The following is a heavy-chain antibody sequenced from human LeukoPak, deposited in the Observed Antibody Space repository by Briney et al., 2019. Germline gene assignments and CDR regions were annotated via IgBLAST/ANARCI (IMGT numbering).Heavy chain of an antibody. Sequence: GRPLRPPCTTLGTSLRTTSITWFGKAPGKGLEWVSYIQKDRSEEKYVDSVKGRFTISRDNTKNSLYLQMGSLRVEDTAVYYCTKEGMWGQGTMVTVSS. CDR3: TKEGM. V-gene: IGHV3-7*05. J-gene: IGHJ3*01. CDR2: IQKDRSEE. CDR1: GTSLRTTS.